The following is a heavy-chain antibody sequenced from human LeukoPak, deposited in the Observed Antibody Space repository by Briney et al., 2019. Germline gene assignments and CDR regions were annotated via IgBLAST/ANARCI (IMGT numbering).Heavy chain of an antibody. Sequence: PSETLSLTCAVYGGSFSGYYWSWIRQPPGKGLEWIGGINHSGSTNYNPSLKSRVTISVDTSKNQFSLKLSSVTAADTAVYYCARRLMVRGVPTVNWFDPWGQGTLVTVSS. J-gene: IGHJ5*02. CDR1: GGSFSGYY. CDR3: ARRLMVRGVPTVNWFDP. D-gene: IGHD3-10*01. CDR2: INHSGST. V-gene: IGHV4-34*01.